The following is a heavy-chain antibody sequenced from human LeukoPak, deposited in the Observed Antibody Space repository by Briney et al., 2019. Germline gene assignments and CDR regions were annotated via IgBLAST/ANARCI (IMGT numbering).Heavy chain of an antibody. Sequence: PSETLSLTCAVYGGSFSGYYWSWIRQPPGKGLEWIGEINHSGGTDYNPSLKSRVTISVDTSKNQFSLKLSSVTAADTAVYYCATLPGYCGGDCYRPTDAFDIWGQGTMVTVSS. CDR3: ATLPGYCGGDCYRPTDAFDI. V-gene: IGHV4-34*01. CDR1: GGSFSGYY. J-gene: IGHJ3*02. D-gene: IGHD2-21*02. CDR2: INHSGGT.